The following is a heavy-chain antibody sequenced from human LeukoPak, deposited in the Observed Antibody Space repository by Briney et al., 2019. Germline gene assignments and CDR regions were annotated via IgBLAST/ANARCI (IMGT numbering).Heavy chain of an antibody. D-gene: IGHD6-13*01. J-gene: IGHJ4*02. Sequence: SLKLSCTASGGTFSSYAISWVRQAPGQGLEWMGRIIPILGIANYAQKFQGRVTITADKSTSTAYMELSSLRSEDTAVYYCAMRAAAGTGVDYWGQGTLVTVSS. CDR2: IIPILGIA. V-gene: IGHV1-69*04. CDR3: AMRAAAGTGVDY. CDR1: GGTFSSYA.